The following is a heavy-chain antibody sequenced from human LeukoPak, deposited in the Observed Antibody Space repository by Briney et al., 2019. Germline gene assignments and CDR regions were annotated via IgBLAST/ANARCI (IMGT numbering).Heavy chain of an antibody. Sequence: ASVKVSCKASGYTFTAYFMHWVRQAPVQGLEWMGWINPHSGGRNYAQKFQGRVTMTRDTSISTAYMELSRLRSDDTAVYYCARGDRYCIGTNCSPDYWGQGTLVTVSS. CDR3: ARGDRYCIGTNCSPDY. J-gene: IGHJ4*02. V-gene: IGHV1-2*02. CDR2: INPHSGGR. D-gene: IGHD2-2*01. CDR1: GYTFTAYF.